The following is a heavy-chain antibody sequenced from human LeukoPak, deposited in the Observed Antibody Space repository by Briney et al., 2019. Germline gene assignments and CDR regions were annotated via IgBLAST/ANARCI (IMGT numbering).Heavy chain of an antibody. CDR3: AGGSAGVGSINY. Sequence: PSETLSLTYSVCGGSISSYYWSWTRQPPGKGLEWIGYVYYSGSTSYNPSLRGRVTISIDTSKNQFSLKLNSVTAADTAVYYCAGGSAGVGSINYWGQGSLVTVSS. J-gene: IGHJ4*02. D-gene: IGHD1-26*01. CDR2: VYYSGST. V-gene: IGHV4-59*01. CDR1: GGSISSYY.